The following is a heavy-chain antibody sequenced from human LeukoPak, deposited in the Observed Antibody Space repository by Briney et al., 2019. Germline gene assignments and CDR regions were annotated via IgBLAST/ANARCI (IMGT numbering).Heavy chain of an antibody. D-gene: IGHD2-2*01. Sequence: SQTLSLTCTVSGGSISSGNYYWSWIRQPPRKGLEWIGYIYYSGSTYYNPSLKSRVTISVDTSKNQFSLKLSSVTAADTAVYYCARAGSRIVPYYWGQGTLVTVSS. CDR3: ARAGSRIVPYY. CDR1: GGSISSGNYY. CDR2: IYYSGST. V-gene: IGHV4-30-4*08. J-gene: IGHJ4*02.